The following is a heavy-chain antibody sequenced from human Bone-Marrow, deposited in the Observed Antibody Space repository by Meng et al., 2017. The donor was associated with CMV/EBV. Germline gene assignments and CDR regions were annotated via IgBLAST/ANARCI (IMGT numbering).Heavy chain of an antibody. D-gene: IGHD6-6*01. CDR3: ARGLIAARLAY. CDR1: GFTFSSYS. J-gene: IGHJ4*02. Sequence: GGSLRLSCAASGFTFSSYSMNWVRQAPGKGLEWVSSISSSSSYIYYADSVKGRFTISRDNAKNSLYLQMNSLRAEDTAVYYCARGLIAARLAYWGQGHLVHVDS. V-gene: IGHV3-21*01. CDR2: ISSSSSYI.